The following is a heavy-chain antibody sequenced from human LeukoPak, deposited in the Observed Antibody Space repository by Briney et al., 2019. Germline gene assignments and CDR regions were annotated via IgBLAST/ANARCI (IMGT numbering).Heavy chain of an antibody. CDR2: IYQSGST. J-gene: IGHJ6*03. D-gene: IGHD2-21*01. Sequence: PSETLSLTCTVSGYSIRNGYNWGWIRLSPGKGLEWLGSIYQSGSTYVNPSLKSRVTLSIDTSKNQFSLKLTSVTAADTALYYCARVGYYPDYYMDVWGKGTTVTVSS. CDR3: ARVGYYPDYYMDV. V-gene: IGHV4-38-2*02. CDR1: GYSIRNGYN.